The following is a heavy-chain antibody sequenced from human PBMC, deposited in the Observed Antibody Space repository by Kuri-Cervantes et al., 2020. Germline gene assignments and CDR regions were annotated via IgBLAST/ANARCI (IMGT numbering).Heavy chain of an antibody. Sequence: SVKVSCKASGGTFSSYAISWVRQAPGQGLEWMGGIIPIFGTANYAQKFQERVTITRDMSTSTAYMELSSLRSEDTAVYYCAADQEGGSGSYYPGGGDYWGQGTLVTVSS. CDR3: AADQEGGSGSYYPGGGDY. V-gene: IGHV1-69*05. CDR1: GGTFSSYA. J-gene: IGHJ4*02. CDR2: IIPIFGTA. D-gene: IGHD3-10*01.